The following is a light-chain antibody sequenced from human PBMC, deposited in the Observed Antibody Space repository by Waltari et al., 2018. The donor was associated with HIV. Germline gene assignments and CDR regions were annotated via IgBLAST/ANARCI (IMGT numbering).Light chain of an antibody. CDR3: CSYAGSSTYV. Sequence: QSALTPPASVSGSPGQSLTISCTGTSSDVGGYNYVLWYQTHPGKAPKLMIYDVSKRPSGVSNRFSGSKSGNTASLTISGLQAEDEADYYCCSYAGSSTYVFGTGTKVTVL. V-gene: IGLV2-23*02. J-gene: IGLJ1*01. CDR2: DVS. CDR1: SSDVGGYNY.